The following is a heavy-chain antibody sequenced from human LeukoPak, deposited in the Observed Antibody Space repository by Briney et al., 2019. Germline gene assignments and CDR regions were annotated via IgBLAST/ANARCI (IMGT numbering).Heavy chain of an antibody. CDR1: GFTFSSYG. V-gene: IGHV3-30*02. J-gene: IGHJ6*04. CDR2: IRYDGSNK. CDR3: AKDRESIFGVPSGMDV. Sequence: GGSLRLSCAASGFTFSSYGMHWIRQAPGKGLEWVAFIRYDGSNKYYADSVKGRFTISRDNSKNTLYLQMNSLRAEDTAVYYCAKDRESIFGVPSGMDVWGKGTTVTVSS. D-gene: IGHD3-3*01.